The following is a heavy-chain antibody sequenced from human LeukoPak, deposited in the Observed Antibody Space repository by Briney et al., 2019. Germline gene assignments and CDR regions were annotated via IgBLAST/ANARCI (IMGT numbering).Heavy chain of an antibody. Sequence: PSETLSLTCTVSGGSISSYYWSWIRQPPGKGLEWIGYIYYSGSTNYNPSLKSRVTISVDTSKNQFSLKLSSVTAAATAVYYCARDHTYYYGSGSLNWFDPWGQGTLLTVSS. D-gene: IGHD3-10*01. J-gene: IGHJ5*02. V-gene: IGHV4-59*01. CDR1: GGSISSYY. CDR3: ARDHTYYYGSGSLNWFDP. CDR2: IYYSGST.